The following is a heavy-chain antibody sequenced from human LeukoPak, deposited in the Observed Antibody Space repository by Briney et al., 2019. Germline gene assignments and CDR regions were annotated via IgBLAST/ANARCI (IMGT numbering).Heavy chain of an antibody. Sequence: SSETLSLTCAVSGGSISSSSYYWGWIRQPPGKGLEWIGSIYYSGSTYYNPSLKSRVTISVDTSKNQFSLKLSSVTAADTAVYYCARSYGGYVFVSWGQGTLVTVSS. CDR2: IYYSGST. D-gene: IGHD4-17*01. V-gene: IGHV4-39*01. J-gene: IGHJ4*02. CDR1: GGSISSSSYY. CDR3: ARSYGGYVFVS.